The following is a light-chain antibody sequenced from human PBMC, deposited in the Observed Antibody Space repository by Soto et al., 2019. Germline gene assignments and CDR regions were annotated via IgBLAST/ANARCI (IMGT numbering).Light chain of an antibody. V-gene: IGLV2-14*01. Sequence: QSVLTQPASVSASPGQAITISCTGTSNDIGAYNYVSWYQQHPGKAPKLVIYEVSNRPSGVSVRFSGSKSGNTASLTISGLRAEDEAEYYCSSFTSTTTVGIFGGGT. CDR2: EVS. J-gene: IGLJ2*01. CDR1: SNDIGAYNY. CDR3: SSFTSTTTVGI.